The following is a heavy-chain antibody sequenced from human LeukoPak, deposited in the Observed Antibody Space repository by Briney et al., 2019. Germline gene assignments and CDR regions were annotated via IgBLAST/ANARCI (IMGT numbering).Heavy chain of an antibody. V-gene: IGHV4-4*02. CDR2: IYHSGST. CDR3: ASYDYVWGSYRYYY. D-gene: IGHD3-16*02. Sequence: PSQTLSLTCAVSGGSISSSNWWSWVRQPPGKGLEWIGEIYHSGSTNCNPSLKSRVTISVDKSKNQFSLKLSSVTAADTAVYYCASYDYVWGSYRYYYWGQGTLVTVSS. J-gene: IGHJ4*02. CDR1: GGSISSSNW.